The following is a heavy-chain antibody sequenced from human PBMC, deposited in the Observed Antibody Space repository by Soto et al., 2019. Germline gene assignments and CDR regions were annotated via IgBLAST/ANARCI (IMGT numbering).Heavy chain of an antibody. CDR1: GFTFSSYG. CDR2: IWYDGSNK. V-gene: IGHV3-33*01. Sequence: PGGSLRLSCAASGFTFSSYGMHWVRQAPGKGLEWVAVIWYDGSNKYYADSVKGRFTISRDNSKNTLYLQMNSLRAEDTAVYYCARDSEGDYYYYGMDVWGQGTTVTVSS. J-gene: IGHJ6*02. CDR3: ARDSEGDYYYYGMDV.